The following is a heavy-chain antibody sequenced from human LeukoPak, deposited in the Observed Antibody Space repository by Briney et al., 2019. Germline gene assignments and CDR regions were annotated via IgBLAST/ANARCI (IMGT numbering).Heavy chain of an antibody. CDR2: ISGSGGST. CDR1: GFTFGDYA. V-gene: IGHV3-23*01. D-gene: IGHD3-3*01. CDR3: AKGPTIFGVVITVEYYYGMDV. Sequence: GGSLRLSCTASGFTFGDYAMSWFRQAPGKGLEWVSAISGSGGSTYYADSVKGRFSISRDNSKNTLYLQMNSLRAEDTAVYYCAKGPTIFGVVITVEYYYGMDVWGQGTTVTVSS. J-gene: IGHJ6*02.